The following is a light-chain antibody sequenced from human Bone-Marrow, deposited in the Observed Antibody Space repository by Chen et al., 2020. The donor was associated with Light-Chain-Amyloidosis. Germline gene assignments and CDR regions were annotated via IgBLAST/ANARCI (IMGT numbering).Light chain of an antibody. Sequence: QSALTQPASVSGSPGQSITISCTGTSSDVGGDNHVSWYQQHPDKAPKLIIYEVTKRPLRVPDRFSGAKSDNTASLNISWLQTEEEADLFRKSYYITNPLGLGSGTRVTVL. CDR2: EVT. V-gene: IGLV2-14*01. CDR3: KSYYITNPLG. J-gene: IGLJ1*01. CDR1: SSDVGGDNH.